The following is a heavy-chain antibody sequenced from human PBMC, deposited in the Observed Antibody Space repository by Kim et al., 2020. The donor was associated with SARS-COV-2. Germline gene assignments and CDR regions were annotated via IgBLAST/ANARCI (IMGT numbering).Heavy chain of an antibody. CDR3: ARKVGFKLDP. CDR2: IYTGGST. J-gene: IGHJ5*02. CDR1: GFTVSSNY. V-gene: IGHV3-53*01. Sequence: GGSLRLSCAASGFTVSSNYMSWVRQAPGKGLEWVSAIYTGGSTYYADSVKGRFTISRDNYKNTLYLQMNSLRAGDTAVYYCARKVGFKLDPWGQGTLVTVSS. D-gene: IGHD3-16*01.